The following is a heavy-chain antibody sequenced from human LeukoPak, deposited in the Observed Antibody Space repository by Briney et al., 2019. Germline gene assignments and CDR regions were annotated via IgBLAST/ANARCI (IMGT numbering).Heavy chain of an antibody. Sequence: SETLSLTCAVYGGTFSGYYWSWIRQPPGKRLEWVGESNDSGGTNYNPSLKSRVTISADKSKNQVSLKLTSVTAADTAVYYCARLSVIVGSTLEYYFYYMDVWGQGTTVTVSS. CDR1: GGTFSGYY. CDR3: ARLSVIVGSTLEYYFYYMDV. CDR2: SNDSGGT. D-gene: IGHD1-26*01. J-gene: IGHJ6*03. V-gene: IGHV4-34*01.